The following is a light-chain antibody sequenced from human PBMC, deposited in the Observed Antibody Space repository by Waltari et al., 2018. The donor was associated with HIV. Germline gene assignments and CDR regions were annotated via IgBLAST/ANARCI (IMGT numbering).Light chain of an antibody. CDR2: GAS. V-gene: IGKV3D-7*01. J-gene: IGKJ1*01. Sequence: EIVMTQSPATLSLSQGARATLSCRASQSVSSSYLTWYQQRSGQTPRLLIYGASTRATGIPARFSGSGSGTDFTLTISSLQPEDFAVYYCQQDDNLPWTFGQGTKVEIK. CDR3: QQDDNLPWT. CDR1: QSVSSSY.